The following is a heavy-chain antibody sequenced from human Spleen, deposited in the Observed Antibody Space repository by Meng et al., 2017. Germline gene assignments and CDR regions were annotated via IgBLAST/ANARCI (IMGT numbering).Heavy chain of an antibody. V-gene: IGHV3-7*01. J-gene: IGHJ4*02. CDR3: ARGRKYCSGGSCYLVYFDY. CDR2: IKQDGSEK. CDR1: GFTFSSYW. Sequence: GESLKISCAASGFTFSSYWMSWVRQAPGKGLEWVANIKQDGSEKYYVDSVKGRFTISRDNAKNSLYLQMNSLRAEDTAVYYCARGRKYCSGGSCYLVYFDYWGQGTLVTVSS. D-gene: IGHD2-15*01.